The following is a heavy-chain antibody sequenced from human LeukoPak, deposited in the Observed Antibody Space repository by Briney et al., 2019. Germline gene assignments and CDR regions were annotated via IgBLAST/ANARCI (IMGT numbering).Heavy chain of an antibody. CDR2: IYYSGST. V-gene: IGHV4-61*08. CDR1: GDSISSGDYY. Sequence: KPSETLSLTCTVSGDSISSGDYYWSWIRQPPGKRLEWIGYIYYSGSTNYNPSLKSRVTISVDTSKKQFSLKLSSVTAADTAVYYCARVDTAMVGFPFDYWGQGTLVTVSS. D-gene: IGHD5-18*01. J-gene: IGHJ4*02. CDR3: ARVDTAMVGFPFDY.